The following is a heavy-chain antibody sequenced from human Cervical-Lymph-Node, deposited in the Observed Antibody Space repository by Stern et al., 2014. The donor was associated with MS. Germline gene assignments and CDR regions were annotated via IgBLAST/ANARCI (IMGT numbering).Heavy chain of an antibody. CDR2: ISGSGGST. V-gene: IGHV3-23*04. CDR3: AKDRSYDYVWGSLDY. Sequence: EVQLVESGGGLVQPGGSLRLSCAASGFTFSSYAMSWVRPAPGKGLAWVSAISGSGGSTYYADSVKGRFSISRDNSKNTLYLQMNSLRAEDTAVYYCAKDRSYDYVWGSLDYWGQGTLVTVSS. D-gene: IGHD3-16*01. J-gene: IGHJ4*02. CDR1: GFTFSSYA.